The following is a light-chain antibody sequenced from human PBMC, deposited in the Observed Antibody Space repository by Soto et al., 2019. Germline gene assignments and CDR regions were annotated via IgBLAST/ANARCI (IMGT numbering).Light chain of an antibody. CDR2: SYN. CDR1: NSNIGSHF. J-gene: IGLJ3*02. CDR3: ATWDDSLSGWV. Sequence: QSVLTQPPSASGTPGQRVTLSCSGTNSNIGSHFVYWYQHLPGTTPKLLVFSYNQRPSGVLDRFSGSKSGSTASLAISGLRSEDEDDYYCATWDDSLSGWVFGGGTKLTVL. V-gene: IGLV1-47*02.